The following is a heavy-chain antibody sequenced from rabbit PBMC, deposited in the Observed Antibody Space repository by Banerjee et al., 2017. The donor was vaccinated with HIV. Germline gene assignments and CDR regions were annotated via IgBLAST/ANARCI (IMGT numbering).Heavy chain of an antibody. CDR2: IDAGDGST. J-gene: IGHJ4*01. CDR1: GFTLSSYW. CDR3: ARSYGGWSYNLNL. D-gene: IGHD8-1*01. Sequence: QEQLVESGGGLVQPEGSLTLSCKASGFTLSSYWICWVRQAPGKGPEWIACIDAGDGSTDYASWAKGRFTITRSTSLNTVTLQLNSLTAADTATYFCARSYGGWSYNLNLWGQGTLVTVS. V-gene: IGHV1S47*01.